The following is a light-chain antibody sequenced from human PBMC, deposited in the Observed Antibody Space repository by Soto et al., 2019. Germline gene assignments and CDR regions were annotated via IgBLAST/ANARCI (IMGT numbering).Light chain of an antibody. CDR2: GAS. Sequence: EIVLTQSPGTLSLSPGERATLSCRASQTVSSNYLARFPQKGGQAPRLLIFGASSRAAGMPDRFSGSVSGTDFILTISRLEREDFAVYYCQHYGSSWTFGQGTKV. V-gene: IGKV3-20*01. CDR3: QHYGSSWT. CDR1: QTVSSNY. J-gene: IGKJ1*01.